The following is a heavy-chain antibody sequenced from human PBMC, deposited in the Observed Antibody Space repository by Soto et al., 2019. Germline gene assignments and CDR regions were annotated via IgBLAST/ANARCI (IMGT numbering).Heavy chain of an antibody. CDR1: GFTFSSYA. J-gene: IGHJ4*02. CDR3: AKGTQNPYYYGSGSYYRGPYYFDY. V-gene: IGHV3-23*01. Sequence: EVQLLESGGGLVQPGGSLRLSCAASGFTFSSYAMSWVRQAPGKGLEWVSAISGSGGSTYYADSVKGRFTISRDNSKNTLYLQMNSLRAEDTAVYYCAKGTQNPYYYGSGSYYRGPYYFDYWGQGTLVTVSS. CDR2: ISGSGGST. D-gene: IGHD3-10*01.